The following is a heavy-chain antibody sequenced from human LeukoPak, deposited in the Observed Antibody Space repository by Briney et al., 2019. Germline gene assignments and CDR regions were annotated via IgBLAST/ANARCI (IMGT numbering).Heavy chain of an antibody. CDR1: GGSISSSSYY. V-gene: IGHV4-39*07. D-gene: IGHD3-16*01. J-gene: IGHJ4*02. CDR3: ASLETGGLYYFDY. CDR2: IYYSGST. Sequence: SETLSLTCTVSGGSISSSSYYWGWIRQPPGRGLEWIGSIYYSGSTYYNPSLKSRVTISVDTSKNQFSLKLSSVTAADTAVYYCASLETGGLYYFDYWGQGTLVTVSP.